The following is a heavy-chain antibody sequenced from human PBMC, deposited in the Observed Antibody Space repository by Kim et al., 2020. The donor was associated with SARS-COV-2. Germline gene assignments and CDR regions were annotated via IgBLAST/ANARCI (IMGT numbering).Heavy chain of an antibody. V-gene: IGHV4-31*02. CDR3: ARGDSSGYYYY. D-gene: IGHD3-22*01. CDR2: T. Sequence: TYYNPSLKSRVTISVDTSKNQFSLKLSSVTAADTAVYYCARGDSSGYYYYWGQGTLVTVSS. J-gene: IGHJ4*02.